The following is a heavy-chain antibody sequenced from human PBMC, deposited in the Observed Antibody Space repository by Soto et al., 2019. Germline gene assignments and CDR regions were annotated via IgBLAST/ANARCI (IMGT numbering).Heavy chain of an antibody. V-gene: IGHV3-23*01. J-gene: IGHJ6*02. D-gene: IGHD3-22*01. CDR2: ISGSGGST. CDR1: GFTFINYT. CDR3: AKDKRVYYDSSGYYYPYYYYGMDV. Sequence: GGSLRLSCAASGFTFINYTMSWVRQAPGKGLGWVSAISGSGGSTYYADSVKGRFTISRDNSKNTLYLQMNSLRAEDTAVYYCAKDKRVYYDSSGYYYPYYYYGMDVWGQGTTVTVSS.